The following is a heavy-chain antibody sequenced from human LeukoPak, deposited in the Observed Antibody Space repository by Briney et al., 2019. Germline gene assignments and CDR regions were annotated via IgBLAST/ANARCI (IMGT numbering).Heavy chain of an antibody. J-gene: IGHJ4*02. CDR2: IYYSGGI. D-gene: IGHD1-14*01. CDR3: ATTRALTGGGFDY. CDR1: GGSISSSSYH. V-gene: IGHV4-39*01. Sequence: ASETLSPTCTVSGGSISSSSYHWGWIRQPPGKGLEYIGTIYYSGGIYYNPSLKSRVTISVDTSKNQFSLKLSSVTAADTAIYYCATTRALTGGGFDYWGQGTLVTVSS.